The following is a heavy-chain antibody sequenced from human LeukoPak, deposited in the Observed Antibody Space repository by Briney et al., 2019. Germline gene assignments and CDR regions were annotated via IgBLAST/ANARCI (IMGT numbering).Heavy chain of an antibody. CDR2: IYYSGST. CDR3: ARGHGDYDY. Sequence: SETLSLTCTVSGGSISSSNYCWGWIRQPPGKGLEWIGTIYYSGSTYYNPSLKSRVTISVDTSKNQFSLKLSSVTAADTAVYYCARGHGDYDYWGQGTLVTVSS. D-gene: IGHD4-17*01. J-gene: IGHJ4*02. V-gene: IGHV4-39*07. CDR1: GGSISSSNYC.